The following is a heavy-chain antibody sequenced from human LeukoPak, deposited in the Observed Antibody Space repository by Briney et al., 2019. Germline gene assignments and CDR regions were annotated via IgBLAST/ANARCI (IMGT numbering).Heavy chain of an antibody. J-gene: IGHJ4*02. CDR3: ARTYRDGYQPFDY. CDR1: GGSFSGYY. Sequence: KPSETLSLTCAVYGGSFSGYYWSWIRQPPGKGLEWIGEINHSGSTNYNPSLKSRVTISVDTSENQFSLKLSSVTAADTAVYYCARTYRDGYQPFDYWGQGTLVTVSS. V-gene: IGHV4-34*01. D-gene: IGHD5-24*01. CDR2: INHSGST.